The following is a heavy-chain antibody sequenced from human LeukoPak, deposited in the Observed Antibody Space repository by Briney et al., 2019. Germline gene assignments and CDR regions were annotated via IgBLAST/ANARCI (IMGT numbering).Heavy chain of an antibody. J-gene: IGHJ5*01. V-gene: IGHV3-7*03. CDR3: ARDNGGWFDS. Sequence: GGTLRLSCVASEFIFSDYWMSWVRQAPGKGLEWVANIKQGGREEKYVGSVKGRFAISRDDANSTLYLQMDSLSGDDTAVYYCARDNGGWFDSWGRGTLVTVSS. CDR1: EFIFSDYW. D-gene: IGHD3-10*01. CDR2: IKQGGREE.